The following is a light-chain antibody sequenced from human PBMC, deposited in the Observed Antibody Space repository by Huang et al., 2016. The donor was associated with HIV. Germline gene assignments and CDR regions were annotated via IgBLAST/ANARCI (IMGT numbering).Light chain of an antibody. CDR1: QNINNW. Sequence: DIQMTQSPSTLSASVGDRVTITCRASQNINNWLAWYQQKPGKAPKLLIYSASSLQIGVPSRFTGSGSGTEFTLTITSLQPDDLGTYYCQQYNTYLYTFGQGTKLEI. CDR2: SAS. V-gene: IGKV1-5*03. J-gene: IGKJ2*01. CDR3: QQYNTYLYT.